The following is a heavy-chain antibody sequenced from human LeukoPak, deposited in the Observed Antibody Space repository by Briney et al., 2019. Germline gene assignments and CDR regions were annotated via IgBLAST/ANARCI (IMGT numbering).Heavy chain of an antibody. V-gene: IGHV3-49*03. Sequence: GGSLRLSCTASGFTFGNYSMSWFRQAPGKGLEWVGFISSKAYGGTTEYAASVKGRFTISRDDSKSIAYLQMNSLKTEDTAVYYCTRAYIVVVPAAIPYDMVVWGKGTTVTVSS. CDR2: ISSKAYGGTT. CDR3: TRAYIVVVPAAIPYDMVV. J-gene: IGHJ6*03. CDR1: GFTFGNYS. D-gene: IGHD2-2*01.